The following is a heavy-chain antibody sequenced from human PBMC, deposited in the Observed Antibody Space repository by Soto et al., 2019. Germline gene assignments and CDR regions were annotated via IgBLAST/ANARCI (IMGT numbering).Heavy chain of an antibody. CDR1: GGSISSGCYY. V-gene: IGHV4-31*03. Sequence: SETLSLTCTVSGGSISSGCYYWSWIRQHPGKGLEWIGYIYYSGSTYYNPSLKSRVTISVDTSKNQFSLKLSSVTAADTAVYYCARIGGITIFGVVPPYADYYYYYGMDVWGQGTTVTVSS. CDR2: IYYSGST. CDR3: ARIGGITIFGVVPPYADYYYYYGMDV. D-gene: IGHD3-3*01. J-gene: IGHJ6*02.